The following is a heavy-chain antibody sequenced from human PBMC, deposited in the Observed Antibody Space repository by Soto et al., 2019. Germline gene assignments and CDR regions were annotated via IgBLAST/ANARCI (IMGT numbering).Heavy chain of an antibody. D-gene: IGHD1-26*01. CDR2: INAGNGNT. Sequence: ASVQVSCKASGYTFTSYAMHWLRQAPGQRLEWMGWINAGNGNTKYSQKFQGRVTINPDTSTNHFSLQLNSVTPEDTAVYYCARSPPVIGANWFDPWGQGTLVTVSS. J-gene: IGHJ5*02. CDR3: ARSPPVIGANWFDP. CDR1: GYTFTSYA. V-gene: IGHV1-3*01.